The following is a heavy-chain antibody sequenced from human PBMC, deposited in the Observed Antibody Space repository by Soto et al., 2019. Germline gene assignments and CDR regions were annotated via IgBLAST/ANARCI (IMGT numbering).Heavy chain of an antibody. CDR1: GYTFTSYG. Sequence: ASVKVSCKASGYTFTSYGISWVRQAPGQGLEWMGWISAYNGNTNYAQKLQGRVTMTTDTSTSTAYMELRSLRSDDTAVYYCARGATVTTSQLDWFDPWGKGTLVTVSS. D-gene: IGHD4-17*01. V-gene: IGHV1-18*01. CDR2: ISAYNGNT. CDR3: ARGATVTTSQLDWFDP. J-gene: IGHJ5*02.